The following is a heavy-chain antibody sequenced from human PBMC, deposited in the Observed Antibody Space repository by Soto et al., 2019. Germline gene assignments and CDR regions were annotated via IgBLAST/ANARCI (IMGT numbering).Heavy chain of an antibody. CDR2: ISYDGSNK. D-gene: IGHD6-13*01. V-gene: IGHV3-30-3*01. J-gene: IGHJ1*01. CDR1: GFTFSSYA. Sequence: PGGSLRLSCAASGFTFSSYAMHWVRQAPGKGLEWVAVISYDGSNKYYADSVKGRFTISRDNSKNTLYLQMNSLRAEDTAVYYCARGDSSWVTVGYFQHWGQGTLVTVSS. CDR3: ARGDSSWVTVGYFQH.